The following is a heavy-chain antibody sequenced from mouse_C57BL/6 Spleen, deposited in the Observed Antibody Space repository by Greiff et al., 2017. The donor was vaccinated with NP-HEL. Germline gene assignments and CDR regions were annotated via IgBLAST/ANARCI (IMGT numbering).Heavy chain of an antibody. Sequence: DVKLVESGGGLVKPGGSLKLSCAASGFTFSDYGMHWVRQAPEKGLEWVAYISSGSSTIYYADTVKGRFTISRDNAKNTLFLQMTSLRSEDTAMYYCARGNWDGGDYFDYWGQGTTLTVSS. CDR1: GFTFSDYG. CDR3: ARGNWDGGDYFDY. CDR2: ISSGSSTI. J-gene: IGHJ2*01. D-gene: IGHD4-1*01. V-gene: IGHV5-17*01.